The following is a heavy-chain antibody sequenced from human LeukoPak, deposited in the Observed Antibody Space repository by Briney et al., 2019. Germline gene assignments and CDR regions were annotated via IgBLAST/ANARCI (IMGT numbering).Heavy chain of an antibody. CDR3: VKSDRPDYADFGLGS. CDR2: ISSNGGST. CDR1: GFTFSTHA. J-gene: IGHJ5*02. Sequence: GGSLRLSCSASGFTFSTHAMYWVRQAPGKGLEYVSGISSNGGSTNYADSVKGRFTISRDNSKNTLYLQMSSLRAEDMAVYYCVKSDRPDYADFGLGSWGQGTLVTVSS. V-gene: IGHV3-64D*06. D-gene: IGHD4-17*01.